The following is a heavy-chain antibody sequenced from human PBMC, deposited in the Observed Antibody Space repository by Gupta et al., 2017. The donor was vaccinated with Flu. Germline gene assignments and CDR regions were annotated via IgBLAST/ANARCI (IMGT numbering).Heavy chain of an antibody. CDR2: ISYDGSNK. D-gene: IGHD6-13*01. V-gene: IGHV3-30-3*01. CDR3: ARGEEGAAAGTTDY. Sequence: GKGLEWVAVISYDGSNKYYADSVKGRFTISRDNSKNTLYLQMNSLRAEDTAVYYCARGEEGAAAGTTDYWGQGTLVTVSS. J-gene: IGHJ4*02.